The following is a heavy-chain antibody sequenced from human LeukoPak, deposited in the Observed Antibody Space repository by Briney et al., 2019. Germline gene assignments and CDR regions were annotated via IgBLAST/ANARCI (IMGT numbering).Heavy chain of an antibody. CDR3: ARAWGITMVRGVIKPFDY. V-gene: IGHV4-34*01. D-gene: IGHD3-10*01. CDR2: INHSGST. J-gene: IGHJ4*02. Sequence: SETLSLTCAVYGGSFSGYYWSWIRQPPGKGLEWIGEINHSGSTNYNPSLKSRVTISVDTSKNQFSLKLSSVTAADTVVYYCARAWGITMVRGVIKPFDYWGQGTLVTVSS. CDR1: GGSFSGYY.